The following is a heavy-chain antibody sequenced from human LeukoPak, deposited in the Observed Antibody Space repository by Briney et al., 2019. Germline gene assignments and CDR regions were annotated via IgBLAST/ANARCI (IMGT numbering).Heavy chain of an antibody. CDR2: IKQDGSEK. J-gene: IGHJ4*02. Sequence: QSGGPLRLSCAASGLTFSSYWMSWVRQAPGKGLEWVANIKQDGSEKYYVDSVKGRFTISRDNAKNSLYLQMNSLRAEDTAVYYCARSIVVPAAFDYWGQGTLVTVSS. CDR1: GLTFSSYW. CDR3: ARSIVVPAAFDY. D-gene: IGHD2-2*01. V-gene: IGHV3-7*03.